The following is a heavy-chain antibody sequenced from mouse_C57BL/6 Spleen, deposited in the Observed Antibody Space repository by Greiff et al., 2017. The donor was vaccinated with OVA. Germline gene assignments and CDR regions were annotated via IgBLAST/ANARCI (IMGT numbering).Heavy chain of an antibody. CDR2: IYPGDGDT. J-gene: IGHJ2*01. CDR1: GYAFSSYW. Sequence: QVQLKESGAELVKPGASVKISCKASGYAFSSYWMNWVKQRPGKGLEWIGQIYPGDGDTNYNGKFKGKATLTADKSSSTAYMQLSSLTSEDSAVYFCARSVYYGSSEGDYWGQGTTLTVSS. D-gene: IGHD1-1*01. V-gene: IGHV1-80*01. CDR3: ARSVYYGSSEGDY.